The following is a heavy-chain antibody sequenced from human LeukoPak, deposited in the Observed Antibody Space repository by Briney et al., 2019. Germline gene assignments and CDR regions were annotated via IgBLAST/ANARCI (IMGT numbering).Heavy chain of an antibody. CDR2: ISSSSSYI. CDR1: RFTLTSYS. J-gene: IGHJ5*02. V-gene: IGHV3-21*01. CDR3: ARGNWFDP. Sequence: GGCLRLSPAASRFTLTSYSINWGRHAPAKGLEWVSFISSSSSYIYYANSVKVRFTISTDNAKSSLYLQMNSLRAEDKAVYYCARGNWFDPWGQGTLVTVSS.